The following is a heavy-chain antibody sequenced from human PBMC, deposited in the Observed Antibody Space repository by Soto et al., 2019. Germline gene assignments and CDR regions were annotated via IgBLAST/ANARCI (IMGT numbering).Heavy chain of an antibody. J-gene: IGHJ6*03. V-gene: IGHV1-8*01. CDR3: ARGQMDCSGGSCYFGYYYYYMDV. CDR1: GYTFTSYD. Sequence: ASVKVSCKASGYTFTSYDINWVRQATGQGLEWMGWMNPNSGNTGYAQKSQGRVTMTRNTSISTAYMELSSLRSEDTAVYYCARGQMDCSGGSCYFGYYYYYMDVWGKGTTVTVSS. CDR2: MNPNSGNT. D-gene: IGHD2-15*01.